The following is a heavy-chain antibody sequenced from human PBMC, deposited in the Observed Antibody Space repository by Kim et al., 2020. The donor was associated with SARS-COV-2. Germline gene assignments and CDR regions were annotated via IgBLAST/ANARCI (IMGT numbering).Heavy chain of an antibody. Sequence: GGSLRLSCAASGFTFSSYGMHWVRQAPGKGLEWVAVISYDGSNKYYADSVKGRFTISRDNSKNTLYLQMNSLRAEDTAVYYCAKARVGDSSGWYQYFQHWGPGTLVTVSS. CDR2: ISYDGSNK. V-gene: IGHV3-30*18. J-gene: IGHJ1*01. D-gene: IGHD6-19*01. CDR3: AKARVGDSSGWYQYFQH. CDR1: GFTFSSYG.